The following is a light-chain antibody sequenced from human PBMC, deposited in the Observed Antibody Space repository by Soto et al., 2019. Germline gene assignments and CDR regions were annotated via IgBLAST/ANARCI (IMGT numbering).Light chain of an antibody. CDR3: PQNTT. V-gene: IGKV1-5*03. CDR1: QGISSW. Sequence: DIQMTQSPSTLSLSVGDRVTITCRGSQGISSWLAWYQLKPGKAPRLLIYKASSLASGVPSRFSGGGSGTEITLPISSLLHEDVETYNCPQNTTFGQGTQVEI. CDR2: KAS. J-gene: IGKJ1*01.